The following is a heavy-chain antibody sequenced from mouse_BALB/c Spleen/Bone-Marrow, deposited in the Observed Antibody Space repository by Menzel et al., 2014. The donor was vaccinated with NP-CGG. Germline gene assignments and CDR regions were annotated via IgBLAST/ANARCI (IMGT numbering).Heavy chain of an antibody. J-gene: IGHJ3*01. D-gene: IGHD2-1*01. CDR3: AREDYGNSWFAY. V-gene: IGHV1-80*01. CDR2: IYPGGDDT. CDR1: GYAFSGYW. Sequence: VQLQQSGAELVRPGSSVKISCKASGYAFSGYWMTWVNQRPGQGLEWIGYIYPGGDDTIYTGKFKGQATLTADKSSNTAYMQLSSLTSEDSAVYLCAREDYGNSWFAYWGQGTLVTVSS.